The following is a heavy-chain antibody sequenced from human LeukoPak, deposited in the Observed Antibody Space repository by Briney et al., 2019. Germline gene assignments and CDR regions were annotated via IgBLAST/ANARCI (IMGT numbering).Heavy chain of an antibody. J-gene: IGHJ6*03. V-gene: IGHV1-18*01. CDR2: ISAYNGNT. D-gene: IGHD2-2*02. CDR1: GYTFTSYG. CDR3: ARDSPDIVVVPAAILYYYYYMDV. Sequence: GASVKVSCKASGYTFTSYGISWVRQAPGQGLEWMGWISAYNGNTNYAQKLQGRVTMTTDTSTSTAYMELRSLRSDDTAVYYCARDSPDIVVVPAAILYYYYYMDVWGKGTTVTVSS.